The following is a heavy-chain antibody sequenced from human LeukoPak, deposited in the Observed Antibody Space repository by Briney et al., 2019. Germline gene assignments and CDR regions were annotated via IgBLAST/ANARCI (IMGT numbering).Heavy chain of an antibody. CDR3: ARFDDFGDRFDY. CDR1: GGSISSYY. J-gene: IGHJ4*02. V-gene: IGHV4-59*01. CDR2: IYYSGSS. D-gene: IGHD4-17*01. Sequence: SETLSLTCTVSGGSISSYYWSWIRQPPGKGLEWIGYIYYSGSSTYNPSLKSRVTISLDTSKSQFSLKLNSLTAADPAVYYCARFDDFGDRFDYWGQGTLVTVSS.